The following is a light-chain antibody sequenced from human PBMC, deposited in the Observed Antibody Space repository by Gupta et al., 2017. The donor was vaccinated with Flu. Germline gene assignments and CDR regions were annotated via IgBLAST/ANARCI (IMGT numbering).Light chain of an antibody. CDR2: EVS. CDR1: SSDVGGYNY. CDR3: SSYTSSSSYV. V-gene: IGLV2-14*01. J-gene: IGLJ1*01. Sequence: SITISCTGTSSDVGGYNYVSWYQQHPGKAPKLMIYEVSNRPSGVSNRFSGSKSGNTASLTXSXLQAEDXADYYCSSYTSSSSYVFGTGTKVTVL.